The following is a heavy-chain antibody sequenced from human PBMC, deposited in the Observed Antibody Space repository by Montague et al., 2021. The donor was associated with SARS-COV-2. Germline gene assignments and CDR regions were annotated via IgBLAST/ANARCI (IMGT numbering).Heavy chain of an antibody. D-gene: IGHD3-3*01. CDR1: GESFSGYF. J-gene: IGHJ5*02. Sequence: SETLSLTCAVRGESFSGYFWTWIRQPPGKGLEWIGYTTHDGETNYSPSLKSRVTISVDTSKNQFSLKLSSVTAADTAVYCCARDVRVMGDDFWSGYSENWFDPWGQGTLVTVSS. V-gene: IGHV4-34*01. CDR2: TTHDGET. CDR3: ARDVRVMGDDFWSGYSENWFDP.